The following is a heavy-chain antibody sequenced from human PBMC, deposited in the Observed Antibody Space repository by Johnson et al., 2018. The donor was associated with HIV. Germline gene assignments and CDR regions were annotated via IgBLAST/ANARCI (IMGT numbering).Heavy chain of an antibody. J-gene: IGHJ3*02. CDR2: ISYAGSNK. CDR1: GFTFSSYA. V-gene: IGHV3-30*04. CDR3: ARELGYSSSNDAFDI. Sequence: QEQLVESGGGVVQPGRSLRLSCAASGFTFSSYAMHWVRQAPGKGLEWVAVISYAGSNKYYADSVKGRFTISRDNSKNTLYLQMNSLRAEDTAVYYCARELGYSSSNDAFDIWGQGTMVTVSS. D-gene: IGHD6-13*01.